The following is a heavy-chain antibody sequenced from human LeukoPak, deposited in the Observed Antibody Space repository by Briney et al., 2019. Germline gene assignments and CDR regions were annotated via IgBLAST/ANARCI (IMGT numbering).Heavy chain of an antibody. CDR3: AKRGGSYWFDP. J-gene: IGHJ5*02. CDR2: ISGSGGTT. Sequence: GGSLRLSCAASGFTFDTYAMNWVRQAPGKGLEWVSGISGSGGTTYYADSVKGRFTISRDSSTNTLYLQMNSLRAEDTAVYYCAKRGGSYWFDPWGQGTLVTVSS. CDR1: GFTFDTYA. D-gene: IGHD1-26*01. V-gene: IGHV3-23*01.